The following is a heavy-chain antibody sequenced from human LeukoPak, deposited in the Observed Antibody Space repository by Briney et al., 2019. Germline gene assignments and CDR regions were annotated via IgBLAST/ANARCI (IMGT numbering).Heavy chain of an antibody. J-gene: IGHJ4*02. D-gene: IGHD6-19*01. CDR1: GFTFSDYY. V-gene: IGHV3-23*01. Sequence: PGGSLRLSCAASGFTFSDYYMSWVRQAPGKGLEWVSGISGNGDKTYYRDSVKGRFTISRDNSKNTLYLQMISLRAEDTAVYFCAEDPMSVVAGLYFDYWGQGTLVTVSS. CDR2: ISGNGDKT. CDR3: AEDPMSVVAGLYFDY.